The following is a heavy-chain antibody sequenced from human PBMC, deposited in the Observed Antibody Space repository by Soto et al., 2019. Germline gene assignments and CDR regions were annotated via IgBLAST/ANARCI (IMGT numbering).Heavy chain of an antibody. CDR2: ISHDGSNK. Sequence: QVQLVESGGGVVQPGRSLRLSCAASGFTFSSYGMHWVRQAPGKGLEWVAVISHDGSNKYYADSVKGRFTISRDNSKNTLYLQMNSLRAEDTAVYYCAKEPSHYDSSGYYYEDDYWGQGTLVTVSS. CDR1: GFTFSSYG. D-gene: IGHD3-22*01. CDR3: AKEPSHYDSSGYYYEDDY. V-gene: IGHV3-30*18. J-gene: IGHJ4*02.